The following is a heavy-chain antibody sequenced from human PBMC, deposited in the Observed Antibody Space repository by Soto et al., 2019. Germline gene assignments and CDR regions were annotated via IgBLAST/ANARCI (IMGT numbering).Heavy chain of an antibody. Sequence: WTWIRQPPGKGLEWIGYVFYSGNTNCNPSLQSRVTMSVDSARNHFSLTLNSVTAADTAVYYCATGSRSSTSAAFDVWGRGTMVTVSS. V-gene: IGHV4-61*03. CDR3: ATGSRSSTSAAFDV. CDR2: VFYSGNT. J-gene: IGHJ3*01. D-gene: IGHD2-2*01.